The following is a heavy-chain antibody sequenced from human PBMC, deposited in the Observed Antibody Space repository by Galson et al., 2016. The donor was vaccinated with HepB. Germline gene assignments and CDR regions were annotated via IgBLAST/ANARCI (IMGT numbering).Heavy chain of an antibody. V-gene: IGHV1-24*01. Sequence: SVKVSCKVSGYKFGDLSIHWVRQAPGKGLEWMGGFDLEVGDTFYRQSFQGRVTMIGDTSTDTAHMELSSLTYEDTAVYFCGARRFGKLYFDYWGQGTQATVSS. D-gene: IGHD3-10*01. CDR2: FDLEVGDT. CDR3: GARRFGKLYFDY. CDR1: GYKFGDLS. J-gene: IGHJ4*02.